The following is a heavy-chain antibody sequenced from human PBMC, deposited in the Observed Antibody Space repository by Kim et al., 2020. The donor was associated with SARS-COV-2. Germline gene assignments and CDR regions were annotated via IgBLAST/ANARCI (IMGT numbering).Heavy chain of an antibody. D-gene: IGHD6-19*01. J-gene: IGHJ5*02. CDR3: ARRRGSSGWSFDP. Sequence: SETLSLTCTVSGGSISSYYWSWIRQPPGKGLEWIGYIYYSGSTNYNPSLKSRVTISVDTSKNQFSLKLSSVTATDTAVYYCARRRGSSGWSFDPWGQGTLVTVSS. CDR2: IYYSGST. CDR1: GGSISSYY. V-gene: IGHV4-59*08.